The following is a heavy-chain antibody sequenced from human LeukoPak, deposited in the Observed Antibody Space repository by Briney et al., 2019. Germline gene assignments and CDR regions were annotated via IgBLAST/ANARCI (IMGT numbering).Heavy chain of an antibody. D-gene: IGHD3-22*01. J-gene: IGHJ4*02. V-gene: IGHV3-30-3*01. CDR3: AREHYYDNSGFYRDFDC. CDR2: ISYDGTNK. CDR1: GFIFSTYA. Sequence: GGSLRLSCAASGFIFSTYAMHWVRQAPGKGLEWVALISYDGTNKYYADSVKGRFTISRDNSKNTLYVQMNSLRPEDTAVYYCAREHYYDNSGFYRDFDCWGQGTLVTVSS.